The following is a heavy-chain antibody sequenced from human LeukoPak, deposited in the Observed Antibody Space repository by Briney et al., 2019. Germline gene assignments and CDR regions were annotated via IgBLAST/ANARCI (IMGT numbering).Heavy chain of an antibody. CDR1: GFTFSSYA. V-gene: IGHV3-73*01. Sequence: GRSLRLSCAASGFTFSSYAMHWVRQAPGKGLEWLGRIGRQGDSDATRYAASLKGKFTISRVDSRNTAYLQMNSLKTEDTAVYYCAGDYNFLTGLNYWGQGTLVTVSS. J-gene: IGHJ4*02. D-gene: IGHD3-9*01. CDR3: AGDYNFLTGLNY. CDR2: IGRQGDSDAT.